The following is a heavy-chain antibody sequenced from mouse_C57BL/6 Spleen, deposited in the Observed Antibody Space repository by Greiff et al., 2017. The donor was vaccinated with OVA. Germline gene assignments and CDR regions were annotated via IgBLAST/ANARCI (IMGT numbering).Heavy chain of an antibody. CDR2: IYPGNSDT. J-gene: IGHJ3*01. Sequence: VQLQQSGTVLARPGASVKMSCKTSGYTFTSYWMHWVKQRPGQGLEWIGAIYPGNSDTSYNQKFKGKAKLTAGTSASTAYMERSSRTNEEAAVDYCTRVGDYDGGAWFAYWGQGTLVTVSA. D-gene: IGHD2-4*01. CDR1: GYTFTSYW. V-gene: IGHV1-5*01. CDR3: TRVGDYDGGAWFAY.